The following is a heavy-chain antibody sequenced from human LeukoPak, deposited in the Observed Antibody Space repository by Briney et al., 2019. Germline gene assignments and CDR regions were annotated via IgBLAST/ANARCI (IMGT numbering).Heavy chain of an antibody. V-gene: IGHV4-38-2*01. CDR1: GYSISNGYY. D-gene: IGHD6-13*01. Sequence: SETLSLTCAVSGYSISNGYYRGWIRQPPGKGLEWIGSIYHSGSTYYNPSLKSRVTISVDTSKNQFSLKLSSVTAADTAVYYCARVAAAGMRGIDYWGQGTLVTVSS. CDR2: IYHSGST. CDR3: ARVAAAGMRGIDY. J-gene: IGHJ4*02.